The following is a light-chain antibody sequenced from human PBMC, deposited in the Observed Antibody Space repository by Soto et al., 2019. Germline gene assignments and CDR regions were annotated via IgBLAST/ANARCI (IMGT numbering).Light chain of an antibody. J-gene: IGKJ4*01. CDR1: QSDTNAY. Sequence: PGDRATLSCRASQSDTNAYLTWYQQKPGQAPRLLIYGASTRATGIPDRFSGSGSGTDFTLTISRVEPEDFAVYYCHYYGGPFGGGTKIEIK. V-gene: IGKV3-20*01. CDR2: GAS. CDR3: HYYGGP.